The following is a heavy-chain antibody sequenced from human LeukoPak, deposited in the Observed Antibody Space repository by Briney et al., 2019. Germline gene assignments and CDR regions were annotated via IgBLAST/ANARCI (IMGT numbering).Heavy chain of an antibody. Sequence: GESLKISCKGSGYSFTSYGISWVRQAPGQGLEWMGWISAYNGNTNYAQKLQGRVTMTTDTSTSTAYMELRSLRSDDTAVYYCARSYSSSWPYFDYWGQGTLVTVSS. CDR1: GYSFTSYG. V-gene: IGHV1-18*01. CDR3: ARSYSSSWPYFDY. J-gene: IGHJ4*02. D-gene: IGHD6-13*01. CDR2: ISAYNGNT.